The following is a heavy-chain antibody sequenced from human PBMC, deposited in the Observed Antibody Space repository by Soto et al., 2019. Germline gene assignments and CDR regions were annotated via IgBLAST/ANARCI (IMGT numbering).Heavy chain of an antibody. CDR1: GFSLSNAGLG. CDR3: ASTYSTSWYWFDP. V-gene: IGHV2-26*04. CDR2: IFSNDEK. J-gene: IGHJ5*02. D-gene: IGHD6-13*01. Sequence: QVTVKESGPVLVKPTETLTLTCTVSGFSLSNAGLGVSWIRQPPGKALEWLAHIFSNDEKSYSTSLKSRLTISNDTSKSQVVLTTTNMDPVDTATYYCASTYSTSWYWFDPWGQGTLVTVSS.